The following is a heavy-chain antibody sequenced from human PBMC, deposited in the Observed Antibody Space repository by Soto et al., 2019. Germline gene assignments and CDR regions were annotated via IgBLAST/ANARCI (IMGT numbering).Heavy chain of an antibody. V-gene: IGHV4-31*03. CDR3: ARDCSGGSCYSGAGYGMDV. Sequence: SETLSLTCTVSGGSISSGGYYWSWIRQHPGRGLEWIGYIYYSGSTYYNPSLKSRVTISVDTSKNQFSLKLSSVTAADTAVYYCARDCSGGSCYSGAGYGMDVWGQGTTVTVSS. CDR2: IYYSGST. CDR1: GGSISSGGYY. D-gene: IGHD2-15*01. J-gene: IGHJ6*02.